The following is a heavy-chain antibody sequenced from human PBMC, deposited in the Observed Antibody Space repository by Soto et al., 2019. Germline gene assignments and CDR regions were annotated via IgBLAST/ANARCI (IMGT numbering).Heavy chain of an antibody. J-gene: IGHJ5*02. V-gene: IGHV3-74*01. CDR3: ARENFGVWLRDRTNWFDP. D-gene: IGHD5-12*01. CDR1: GFTFSSYC. Sequence: PGGSLRLSSAASGFTFSSYCMHWVRQAPGKGLVWVSRINSDGSSTSYADSVKGRFTISRDNAKNTLYLQMNSLRAEDTAVYYCARENFGVWLRDRTNWFDPWGQGTLVTVSS. CDR2: INSDGSST.